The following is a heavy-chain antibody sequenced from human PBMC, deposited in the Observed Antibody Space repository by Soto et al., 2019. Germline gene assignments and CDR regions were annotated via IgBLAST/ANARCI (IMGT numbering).Heavy chain of an antibody. J-gene: IGHJ4*02. CDR3: ARQGPYDYVWGSYLY. Sequence: QLQLQESGPGLVKPSETLSLTCTVSGGSISSSSYYWGWIRQPPGKGLEWIGSIYYSGSTYYNPSLKSRVTISVDTSKNQFSLKLSSVTAADTAVYYCARQGPYDYVWGSYLYWGQGTLVTVSS. D-gene: IGHD3-16*01. CDR2: IYYSGST. CDR1: GGSISSSSYY. V-gene: IGHV4-39*01.